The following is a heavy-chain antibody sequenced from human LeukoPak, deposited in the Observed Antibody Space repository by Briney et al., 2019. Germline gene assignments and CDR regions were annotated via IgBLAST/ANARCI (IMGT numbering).Heavy chain of an antibody. CDR3: AKGAAAGPDY. J-gene: IGHJ4*02. V-gene: IGHV3-9*01. CDR2: ISWNSGSI. CDR1: GFTFDDYA. Sequence: SLRLSCAASGFTFDDYAMHWVRQAPGKGLEWVSGISWNSGSIGYADSVKGRFTISRDNAKNSLYLQMNSLRAEDTALYYCAKGAAAGPDYWGQGTLVTVSS. D-gene: IGHD6-13*01.